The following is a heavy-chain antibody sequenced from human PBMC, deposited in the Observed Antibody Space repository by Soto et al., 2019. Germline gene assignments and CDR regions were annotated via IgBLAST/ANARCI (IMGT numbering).Heavy chain of an antibody. CDR1: GYGFTTYG. CDR3: ARGRCGDY. CDR2: ISAHNGNT. Sequence: QVHLVQSGAEVKKPGASVKVSCKGSGYGFTTYGITWVRQAPGQGLEWMAWISAHNGNTNYAQKLQGRVTMTRDTSTSTAYMELRSLRSDDTAVYYCARGRCGDYWGQGALVTVSS. V-gene: IGHV1-18*01. J-gene: IGHJ4*02.